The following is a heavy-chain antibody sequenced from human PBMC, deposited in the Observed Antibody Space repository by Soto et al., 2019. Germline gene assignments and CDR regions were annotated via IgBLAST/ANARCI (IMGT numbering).Heavy chain of an antibody. D-gene: IGHD6-6*01. CDR3: ARSDPSSPSSPFDY. J-gene: IGHJ4*02. Sequence: QVQLVQSGAEVKKPGASVKVSCKTSGYTFTNYNINWVRQATGQGLAWMGWMNPNSGNTVYAQKSQGSVTRIRNTSITTAYMELSSMRTGDTAVYYCARSDPSSPSSPFDYWGQGTLVTVAS. CDR2: MNPNSGNT. V-gene: IGHV1-8*01. CDR1: GYTFTNYN.